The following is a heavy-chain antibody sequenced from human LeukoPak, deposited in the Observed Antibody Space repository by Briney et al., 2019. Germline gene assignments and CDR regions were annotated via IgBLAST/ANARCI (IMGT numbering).Heavy chain of an antibody. V-gene: IGHV3-23*01. D-gene: IGHD2-15*01. J-gene: IGHJ4*02. CDR2: ISGSGGNT. CDR3: AKDGFRGDCCDGSCYPFGY. Sequence: PGGSLRLSYAASGFTFSNYAMSWVRQAPGKGLEWVSLISGSGGNTYYADSVKGRFTISRDNSKNTLYLQMSSLRAEDTALYYCAKDGFRGDCCDGSCYPFGYWGQGTLVTVSS. CDR1: GFTFSNYA.